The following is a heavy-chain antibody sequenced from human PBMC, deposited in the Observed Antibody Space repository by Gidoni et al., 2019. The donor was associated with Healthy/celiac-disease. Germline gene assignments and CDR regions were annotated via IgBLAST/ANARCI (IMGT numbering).Heavy chain of an antibody. Sequence: QVQLQQSGPGLVKPSKTLSPPCAISGDRSSTNSAAWNWIRQSPSRGLEWLGGTSYRSKWYNDYAVSVKSRITINPDTSKNQFSLQLNSVTPEDTAVYYCAREMATITDYYMDVWGKGTTVTVSS. CDR1: GDRSSTNSAA. J-gene: IGHJ6*03. V-gene: IGHV6-1*01. D-gene: IGHD5-12*01. CDR2: TSYRSKWYN. CDR3: AREMATITDYYMDV.